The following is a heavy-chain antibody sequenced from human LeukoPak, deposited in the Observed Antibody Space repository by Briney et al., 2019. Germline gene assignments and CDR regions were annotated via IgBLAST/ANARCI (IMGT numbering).Heavy chain of an antibody. Sequence: GGSLRLSCAASGFTFSSYAMSWVRQAPGKGLEWVSAISGSGGSTYYADSVKGRFTISRDNSKNTPYLKMNSPTAEATAVYYCAKDRRGGRSDFDYWGQGTLVTVSS. CDR2: ISGSGGST. V-gene: IGHV3-23*01. D-gene: IGHD3-10*01. CDR3: AKDRRGGRSDFDY. J-gene: IGHJ4*02. CDR1: GFTFSSYA.